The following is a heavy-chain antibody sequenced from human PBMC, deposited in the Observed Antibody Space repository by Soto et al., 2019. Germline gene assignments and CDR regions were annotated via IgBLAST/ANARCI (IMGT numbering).Heavy chain of an antibody. CDR1: GYTFTSYD. CDR2: MNPNSGNT. J-gene: IGHJ6*03. V-gene: IGHV1-8*01. D-gene: IGHD1-20*01. Sequence: QVQLVQSGAEVKKPGASVKVSCKASGYTFTSYDINWVRQATGQGLEWMGWMNPNSGNTGYAQKFQGRVTMTRNTSISTAYMELSSLRSEDKAVYYCARAYNWNDVEYMDVWGKGTTVTVSS. CDR3: ARAYNWNDVEYMDV.